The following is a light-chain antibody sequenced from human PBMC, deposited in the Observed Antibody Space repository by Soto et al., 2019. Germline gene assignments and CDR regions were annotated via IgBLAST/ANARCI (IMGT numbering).Light chain of an antibody. Sequence: EIGMTNSPSTLSVYQGERATLSCRASQSVSGNLAWYQQKPGQAPGLLIYGASTRAPGIPARFSGSGSGTEFTLTISSLQSEDFAVCYCQPYNTRPPITSCGGTNLDIK. V-gene: IGKV3-15*01. CDR1: QSVSGN. CDR2: GAS. J-gene: IGKJ4*01. CDR3: QPYNTRPPIT.